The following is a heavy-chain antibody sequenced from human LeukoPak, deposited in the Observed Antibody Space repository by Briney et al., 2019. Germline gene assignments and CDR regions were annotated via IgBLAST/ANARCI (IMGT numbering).Heavy chain of an antibody. J-gene: IGHJ3*02. V-gene: IGHV3-30*04. D-gene: IGHD3-10*01. CDR2: ISYDGSNK. CDR1: GFTFSSYA. Sequence: GGSLRLSCAASGFTFSSYAMHWVRQAPGKGLEWVAVISYDGSNKYYADSVKGRFTISRDNSKNTLYLQMNSLRAEDTAVYYCARGDELLWFGELGNDAFDIWGQGTMVTVSS. CDR3: ARGDELLWFGELGNDAFDI.